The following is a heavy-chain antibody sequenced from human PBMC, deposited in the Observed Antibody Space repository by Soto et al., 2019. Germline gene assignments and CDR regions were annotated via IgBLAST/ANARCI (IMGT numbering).Heavy chain of an antibody. D-gene: IGHD3-3*01. CDR1: GFIFSDYA. CDR3: ARGGVVLRFFEWLPDYYTMDV. Sequence: PGGSLRLSCVASGFIFSDYAMHWVRQAPGRRLEWVAALSYDGNRRYYLDSVKGRFTFSRDNSRNTLFLQMSSLSADDTAVYYCARGGVVLRFFEWLPDYYTMDVWGQGTPVTVSS. J-gene: IGHJ6*02. CDR2: LSYDGNRR. V-gene: IGHV3-30-3*01.